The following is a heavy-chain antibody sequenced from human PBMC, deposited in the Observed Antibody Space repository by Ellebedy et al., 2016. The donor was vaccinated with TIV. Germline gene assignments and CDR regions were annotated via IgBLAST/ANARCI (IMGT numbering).Heavy chain of an antibody. CDR2: IIPILGIA. J-gene: IGHJ6*02. CDR1: AGTFISYA. V-gene: IGHV1-69*04. D-gene: IGHD3-10*01. CDR3: ARDGHYGSGSWVGEGYYYYGMDV. Sequence: SVKVSXXASAGTFISYAISWVRQAPGQGLEWMGRIIPILGIANYAQKFQGRVTITADKSTSTAYMELSSLRSEDTAVYYWARDGHYGSGSWVGEGYYYYGMDVWGQGTTVTVSS.